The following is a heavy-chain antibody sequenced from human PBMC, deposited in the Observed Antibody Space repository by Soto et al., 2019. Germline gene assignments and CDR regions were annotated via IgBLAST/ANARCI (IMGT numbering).Heavy chain of an antibody. V-gene: IGHV1-46*01. CDR3: ARDIPPDGMDV. CDR2: INPSGSYT. CDR1: GNTFTSYY. Sequence: QVQLVQSGAEVKKPVASVKVSCKALGNTFTSYYIHWVRQAPGQVLEWMGIINPSGSYTSYAQKYEGRVTMTRDTSKSTVYMELSSLRSEDTAVYYCARDIPPDGMDVWGQGTTVTVSS. J-gene: IGHJ6*02.